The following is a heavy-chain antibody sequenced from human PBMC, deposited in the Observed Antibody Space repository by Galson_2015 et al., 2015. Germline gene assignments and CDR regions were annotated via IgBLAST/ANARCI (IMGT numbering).Heavy chain of an antibody. CDR2: ISYDGSNK. J-gene: IGHJ3*02. Sequence: SLRLSCAASGFTFSSYGMHWVRQALGKGLGWVAVISYDGSNKYYADSVKGRFTISRDNSKNTLYLQMNSLRAEDTAVYYCAKLTRLPAATNAFDIWGQGTMVTVSS. V-gene: IGHV3-30*18. CDR3: AKLTRLPAATNAFDI. D-gene: IGHD2-2*01. CDR1: GFTFSSYG.